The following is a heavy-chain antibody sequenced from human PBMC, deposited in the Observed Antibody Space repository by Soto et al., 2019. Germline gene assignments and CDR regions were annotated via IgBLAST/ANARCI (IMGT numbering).Heavy chain of an antibody. CDR3: AKGDELLGDCSGGSCYEGAFDI. J-gene: IGHJ3*02. CDR1: GFTFCSYA. D-gene: IGHD2-15*01. V-gene: IGHV3-23*01. CDR2: ISGSGGST. Sequence: SGGSLRLSCAAPGFTFCSYAMSWGRPAPGEGVEWVSAISGSGGSTYYADSVKGRFTISRDNSKNTLYLQMNSLRAEDTAVYYCAKGDELLGDCSGGSCYEGAFDIWGQGTMVTVSS.